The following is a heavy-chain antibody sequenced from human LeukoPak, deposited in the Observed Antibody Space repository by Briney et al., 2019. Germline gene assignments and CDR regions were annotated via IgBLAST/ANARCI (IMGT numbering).Heavy chain of an antibody. Sequence: GGSLRLSCTASGFTFNNFAMSWVRRAPGKGLEWVSAISNTGGATYHADSVKGRFTISRDNSKNTLFLQMNSLRAEDTALYYCAKRYCSGGNCCPDYWGQGALVTASS. J-gene: IGHJ4*02. V-gene: IGHV3-23*01. CDR1: GFTFNNFA. CDR2: ISNTGGAT. CDR3: AKRYCSGGNCCPDY. D-gene: IGHD2-15*01.